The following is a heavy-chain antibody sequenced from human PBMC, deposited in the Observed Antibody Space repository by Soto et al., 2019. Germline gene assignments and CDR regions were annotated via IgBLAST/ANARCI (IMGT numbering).Heavy chain of an antibody. CDR2: IIPALGTA. D-gene: IGHD4-17*01. J-gene: IGHJ2*01. CDR1: VGTFSSHT. CDR3: ARPDFGDYWYFDL. V-gene: IGHV1-69*08. Sequence: QDQLVQSGAEVKKPGSSVKVSCKVSVGTFSSHTFSWVRQAPGQGLEWMGRIIPALGTATYAQKFQGRVTITADESATTVYMELNSLRSEDTAVYYCARPDFGDYWYFDLWGRGTLVTVSS.